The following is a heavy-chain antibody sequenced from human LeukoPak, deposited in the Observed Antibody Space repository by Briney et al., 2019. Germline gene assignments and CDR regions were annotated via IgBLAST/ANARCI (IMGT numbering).Heavy chain of an antibody. CDR1: GYTFTSYD. CDR2: VNPNSGNT. D-gene: IGHD5-12*01. J-gene: IGHJ5*02. V-gene: IGHV1-8*01. CDR3: ARDRGYSGYDP. Sequence: GASVKVSCKASGYTFTSYDINWVRQATGQGLEWMGWVNPNSGNTGYAQKFQGRVTMTRNTSISTAYMELSSLTSEDTAVYYCARDRGYSGYDPWGQGTLVTVSS.